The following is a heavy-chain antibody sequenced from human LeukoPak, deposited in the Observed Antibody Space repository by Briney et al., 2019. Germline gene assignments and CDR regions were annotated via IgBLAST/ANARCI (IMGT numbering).Heavy chain of an antibody. V-gene: IGHV3-20*04. D-gene: IGHD3-22*01. CDR1: GFTFSSYG. Sequence: GGSLRLSCAASGFTFSSYGMSWVRQAPGKGLEWVSGVNWNGGSTGYADSVKGRFTISRDNAKNSLYLQMNSLRAEDTALYYCARASLFDNSAYYRDYWGQGTLVTVSS. CDR3: ARASLFDNSAYYRDY. J-gene: IGHJ4*02. CDR2: VNWNGGST.